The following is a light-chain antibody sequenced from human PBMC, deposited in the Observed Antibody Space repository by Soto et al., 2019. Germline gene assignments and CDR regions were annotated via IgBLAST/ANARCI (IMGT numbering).Light chain of an antibody. J-gene: IGKJ1*01. V-gene: IGKV1-5*01. CDR1: QKIRSR. CDR2: DAS. CDR3: QQYHSYWT. Sequence: FQMTPSPSTLSASVSAIVTITCRASQKIRSRLAWFQQKPGKAPKLLIYDASSLESGVPQRFSGSGSGTEFTLTISSLQTDDFSTYYCQQYHSYWTFGQGTKVDIK.